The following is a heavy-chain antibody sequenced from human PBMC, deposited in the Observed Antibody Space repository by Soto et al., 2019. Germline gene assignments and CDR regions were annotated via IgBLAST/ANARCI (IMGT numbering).Heavy chain of an antibody. J-gene: IGHJ4*02. CDR2: ISAYNGNT. V-gene: IGHV1-18*01. CDR1: GYTFTSYG. Sequence: ASVKVSCKASGYTFTSYGISWVRQAPGQGLEWMGWISAYNGNTNYAQKLQGRVTMTTDTSTSTAYMELRSLRSDDTAVYYCARDNRVAHIAVADTLDYWGQGTLVTVSS. D-gene: IGHD6-19*01. CDR3: ARDNRVAHIAVADTLDY.